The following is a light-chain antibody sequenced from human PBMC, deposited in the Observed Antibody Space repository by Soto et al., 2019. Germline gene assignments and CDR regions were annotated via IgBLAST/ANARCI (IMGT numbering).Light chain of an antibody. CDR2: DAS. J-gene: IGKJ4*01. CDR1: QTVSSNY. CDR3: QHYGDSPRGT. V-gene: IGKV3D-20*01. Sequence: EVVLTQSPATLSLSPGERATLSCGASQTVSSNYLAWYQQKPGLAPRLLIYDASTRATGIPDRFRGSGSGTDFTLTISRLEPEESAVYYCQHYGDSPRGTFGGGTKVEIK.